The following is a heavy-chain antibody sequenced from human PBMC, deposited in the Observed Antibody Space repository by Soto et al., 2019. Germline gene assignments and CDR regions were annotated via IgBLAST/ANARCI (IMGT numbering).Heavy chain of an antibody. D-gene: IGHD3-10*01. V-gene: IGHV3-23*01. CDR1: GFTFSSYA. CDR2: IGVGVCDR. J-gene: IGHJ4*01. CDR3: ARVRFGELV. Sequence: EVQLLESGGGLVQPGGSLRLSCAASGFTFSSYAMSWVRQAPGKGLEWVSSIGVGVCDRYYPESVKGRFTISRDNSRDTLYLEMTGLREEDTPVYYFARVRFGELVWCHGALVTVSS.